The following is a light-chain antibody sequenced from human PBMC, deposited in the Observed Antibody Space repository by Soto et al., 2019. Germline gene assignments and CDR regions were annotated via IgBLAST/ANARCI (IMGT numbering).Light chain of an antibody. V-gene: IGKV3-20*01. CDR3: QQYGRSWT. CDR2: GAS. CDR1: QNIFSNY. J-gene: IGKJ1*01. Sequence: EIVLTQSPDTVSVSPGERVTLSCRASQNIFSNYLAWYQQKPGQAPRLLIYGASTRATGIADRFSGGGSGTDFTLTIRRLEPEDFAVYHCQQYGRSWTFGQGTKVDIK.